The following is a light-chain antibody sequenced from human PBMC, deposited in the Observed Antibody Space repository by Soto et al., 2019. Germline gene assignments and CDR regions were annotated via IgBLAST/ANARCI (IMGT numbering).Light chain of an antibody. V-gene: IGKV3-20*01. CDR3: QQYNNWPPIT. CDR2: GAS. J-gene: IGKJ5*01. Sequence: EIVLTQSPDTLSLSPGERATLSCRASQSVSTNSLAWYQQKRGQAPRPLIYGASSRAPGTPARFSGSGSGTDFTLIISRLEPEDFAVYYCQQYNNWPPITFGQGTRLEIK. CDR1: QSVSTNS.